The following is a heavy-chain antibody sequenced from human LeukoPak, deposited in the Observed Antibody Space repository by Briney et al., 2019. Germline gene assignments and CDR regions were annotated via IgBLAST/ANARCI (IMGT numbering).Heavy chain of an antibody. V-gene: IGHV3-64D*06. Sequence: LSGGSLRLSCSASGFTFSNYAMHWVRQAPGKGLEYVSAISRDGASTYYADSVKGRFTISRDYSKNTLYLQMSSLRIEDTAVYYCVGYCGTTSCCSLTDYWGQGTLVTVSS. CDR2: ISRDGAST. CDR3: VGYCGTTSCCSLTDY. D-gene: IGHD2-2*01. J-gene: IGHJ4*02. CDR1: GFTFSNYA.